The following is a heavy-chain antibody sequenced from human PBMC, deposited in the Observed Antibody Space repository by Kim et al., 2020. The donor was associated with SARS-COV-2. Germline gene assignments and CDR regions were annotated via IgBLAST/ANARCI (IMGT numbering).Heavy chain of an antibody. D-gene: IGHD4-17*01. CDR3: ASGYDYGDYFYAFDI. CDR1: GYIFTTYY. CDR2: INPASGGT. J-gene: IGHJ3*02. V-gene: IGHV1-2*06. Sequence: ASVKVSCKASGYIFTTYYIHWVRHVPGRGLEWMGRINPASGGTNYPRKFQDRVSMTSDTSIGTAYLEVTSLNYDDAAVYYCASGYDYGDYFYAFDIWGQG.